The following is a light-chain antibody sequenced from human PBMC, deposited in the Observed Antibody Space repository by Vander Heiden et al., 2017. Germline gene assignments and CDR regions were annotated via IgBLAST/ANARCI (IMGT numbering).Light chain of an antibody. Sequence: SALTQPPSVSGSPGQSVTISCSGTSSDVGGHNYFSWYQQHPGKAPKLMIYDGSNRPSGVSNRFSGSKSGNTASLTIAGLQAEDEADYYCSSYTSSSTVVFGGGTKLTVL. CDR2: DGS. CDR1: SSDVGGHNY. CDR3: SSYTSSSTVV. V-gene: IGLV2-14*03. J-gene: IGLJ2*01.